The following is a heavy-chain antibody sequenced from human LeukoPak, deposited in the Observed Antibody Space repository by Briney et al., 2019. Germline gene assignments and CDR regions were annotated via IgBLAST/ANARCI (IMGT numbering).Heavy chain of an antibody. CDR1: GFTFSNYW. Sequence: GGSLRLSCVASGFTFSNYWMLWVRQAPGKGLMWVSLISTDGKSTRYAESVKGRFTISRDNAKNSLYLQMNSLRAEDTAVYYCARDPGGFDYWGQGTLVTVSS. J-gene: IGHJ4*02. CDR3: ARDPGGFDY. V-gene: IGHV3-74*01. D-gene: IGHD3-10*01. CDR2: ISTDGKST.